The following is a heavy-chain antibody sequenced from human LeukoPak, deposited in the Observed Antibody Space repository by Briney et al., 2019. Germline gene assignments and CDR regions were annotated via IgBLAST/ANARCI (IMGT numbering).Heavy chain of an antibody. CDR1: GGSISSYY. V-gene: IGHV4-59*01. J-gene: IGHJ4*02. CDR2: IYYSGST. D-gene: IGHD3/OR15-3a*01. CDR3: AREFGRGEALDY. Sequence: NPSETLSLTCTVSGGSISSYYWSWIRQPPGKGLEWIGYIYYSGSTNYNPSLKSRVTISVDTSKNQFSLKLSSVTAADTAVYYCAREFGRGEALDYWGQGTLVTVSS.